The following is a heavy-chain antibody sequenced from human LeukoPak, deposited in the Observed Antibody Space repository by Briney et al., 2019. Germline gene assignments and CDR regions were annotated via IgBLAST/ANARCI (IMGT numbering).Heavy chain of an antibody. J-gene: IGHJ3*02. CDR2: INPNSGGT. CDR1: GYTFTGYY. D-gene: IGHD5-12*01. Sequence: VASVKVSCKASGYTFTGYYMHWVRQAPGQGLEWMGWINPNSGGTNYAQKFQGRVTMTRDTSISTAYMELSRLRSDDTAVYYCARDVGFGSEIIVATIHAFDIWGQGTMVTVSS. CDR3: ARDVGFGSEIIVATIHAFDI. V-gene: IGHV1-2*02.